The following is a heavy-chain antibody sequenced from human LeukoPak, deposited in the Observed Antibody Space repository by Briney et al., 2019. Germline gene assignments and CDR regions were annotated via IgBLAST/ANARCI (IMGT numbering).Heavy chain of an antibody. CDR2: IIPIFGTA. CDR3: ATPGHYYDSSGYL. J-gene: IGHJ4*02. V-gene: IGHV1-69*05. CDR1: GGTFSSYA. D-gene: IGHD3-22*01. Sequence: SVKLSCKASGGTFSSYAISWVRQAPGQGLEWMGGIIPIFGTANYAQKFQGRVTITTDESTSTAYMELSSLRSEDTAVYYCATPGHYYDSSGYLWGKGNLVTVSS.